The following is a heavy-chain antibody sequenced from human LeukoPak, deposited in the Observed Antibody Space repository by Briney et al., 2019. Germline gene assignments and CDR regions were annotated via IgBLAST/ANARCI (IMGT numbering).Heavy chain of an antibody. D-gene: IGHD2-2*01. J-gene: IGHJ6*03. Sequence: ASVKVSCKASENTFTNYYMHWVRQAPGQGLEWLGLINPNGGRTTYAQKFQGRVTMTEDTSTDTAYMELSSLRSEDTAVYYCATFGGTHCSSTSCYGTYYYYYMDVWGKGTTVTVSS. V-gene: IGHV1-46*01. CDR1: ENTFTNYY. CDR3: ATFGGTHCSSTSCYGTYYYYYMDV. CDR2: INPNGGRT.